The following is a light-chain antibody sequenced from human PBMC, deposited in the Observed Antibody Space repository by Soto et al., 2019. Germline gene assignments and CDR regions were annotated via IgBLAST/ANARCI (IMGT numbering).Light chain of an antibody. CDR2: DAS. V-gene: IGKV3-11*01. J-gene: IGKJ1*01. CDR3: QRYDSYMT. CDR1: QSVSSY. Sequence: EIVLTQSPATLSLSPGERATLSCRASQSVSSYLAWYQQKPVQATRLLIYDASNRATGIPARFSGSGSGTEFTLTISRLQPDDSATYYCQRYDSYMTFGQGTKVDIK.